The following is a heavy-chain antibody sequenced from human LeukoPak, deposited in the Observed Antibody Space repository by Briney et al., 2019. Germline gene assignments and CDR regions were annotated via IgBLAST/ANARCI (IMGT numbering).Heavy chain of an antibody. D-gene: IGHD4-17*01. CDR2: IYYSGST. J-gene: IGHJ1*01. CDR3: ARGFGDPEYFQY. V-gene: IGHV4-39*01. CDR1: GGSISSSSYY. Sequence: SETLSLTCTVSGGSISSSSYYWGWIRQPPGKGLEWIGSIYYSGSTYYNPSLKSRVTISVDTSKNQFSLKLSSVTAADTAVYYCARGFGDPEYFQYLGQGTLVTVSS.